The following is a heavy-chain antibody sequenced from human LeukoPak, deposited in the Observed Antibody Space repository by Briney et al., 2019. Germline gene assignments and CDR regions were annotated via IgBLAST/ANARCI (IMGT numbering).Heavy chain of an antibody. V-gene: IGHV1-2*02. J-gene: IGHJ5*02. CDR1: GYTFTGYY. CDR2: INPNSGGT. CDR3: AKDVGPDEYRRVNWFDP. Sequence: ASVKVSCKASGYTFTGYYMHWVRQAPGQGLEWMGWINPNSGGTSYAQKFQGRVTMTRDTSISTAYMELSRLRSDDTAVYYCAKDVGPDEYRRVNWFDPWGQGTLVTVSS. D-gene: IGHD1-14*01.